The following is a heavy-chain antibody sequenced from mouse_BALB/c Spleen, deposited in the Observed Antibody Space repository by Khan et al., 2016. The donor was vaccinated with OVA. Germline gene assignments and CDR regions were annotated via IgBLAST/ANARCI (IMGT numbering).Heavy chain of an antibody. CDR1: GYSITSDYA. CDR2: ISSSGST. D-gene: IGHD2-3*01. V-gene: IGHV3-2*02. J-gene: IGHJ4*01. CDR3: TSDGSRYNYALDY. Sequence: VQLKQSGPGLVKPSQSLSLTCTVTGYSITSDYAWNWIREFPGNKLEWMGYISSSGSTNYNPALKSRIFITRDKSKNQLFLQMNSVTPEDTATYYCTSDGSRYNYALDYWGQGTSVTVSS.